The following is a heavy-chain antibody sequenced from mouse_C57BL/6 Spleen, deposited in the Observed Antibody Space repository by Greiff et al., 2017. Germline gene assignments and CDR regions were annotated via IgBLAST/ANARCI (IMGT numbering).Heavy chain of an antibody. D-gene: IGHD1-1*01. Sequence: QVQLQQSGPGLVQPSQSLSITCTVSGFSLTSYGVHWVRQPPGKGLEWLGVIWSGGSTDYNAAFISRLSISKDNSKSQVFFKMNSLQADDTAIYYCAKNWDYYGSSPFAYWGQGTLVTVSA. CDR3: AKNWDYYGSSPFAY. CDR2: IWSGGST. CDR1: GFSLTSYG. V-gene: IGHV2-4*01. J-gene: IGHJ3*01.